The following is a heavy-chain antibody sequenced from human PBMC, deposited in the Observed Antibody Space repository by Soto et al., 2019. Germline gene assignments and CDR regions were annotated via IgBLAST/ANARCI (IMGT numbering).Heavy chain of an antibody. CDR2: IIPIFGTA. D-gene: IGHD3-10*01. Sequence: SVKVSCKASGGTFSSYAISWVRQAPGQGLEWMGGIIPIFGTANYAQKFQGRVTITADESASTAYMELSSLRSEDTAVYYCAAGITMVRGVISPGRYYHYGMDVWGQGTTVTVSS. J-gene: IGHJ6*02. CDR1: GGTFSSYA. CDR3: AAGITMVRGVISPGRYYHYGMDV. V-gene: IGHV1-69*13.